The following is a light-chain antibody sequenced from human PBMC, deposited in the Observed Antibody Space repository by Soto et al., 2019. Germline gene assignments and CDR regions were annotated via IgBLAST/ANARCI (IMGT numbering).Light chain of an antibody. V-gene: IGLV2-8*01. CDR3: TSYAGGNNV. CDR2: EVN. CDR1: SSDVGGYNY. J-gene: IGLJ1*01. Sequence: QSALTQPPSASGSPGQSVTISCTGTSSDVGGYNYVSWYQQHPGKVPKLMVYEVNKRPSGVPDRFSGSKSGNTASLTVSGLRAADEADYYCTSYAGGNNVFGTGTKLTVL.